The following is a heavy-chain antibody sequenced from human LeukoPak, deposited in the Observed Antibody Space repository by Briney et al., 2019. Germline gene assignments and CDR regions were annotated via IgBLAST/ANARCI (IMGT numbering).Heavy chain of an antibody. D-gene: IGHD3-3*01. V-gene: IGHV1-69*05. CDR1: GGTLSSYA. J-gene: IGHJ4*02. CDR3: ARRGSYDFWSGSEDYFDY. CDR2: IIPIFGTA. Sequence: GASVKVSCKASGGTLSSYAISWVRQAPGQGLEWMGRIIPIFGTANYAQKFQGRVTITTDESTSTAYMELSSLRSEDTAVYYCARRGSYDFWSGSEDYFDYWGQGTLVTVSS.